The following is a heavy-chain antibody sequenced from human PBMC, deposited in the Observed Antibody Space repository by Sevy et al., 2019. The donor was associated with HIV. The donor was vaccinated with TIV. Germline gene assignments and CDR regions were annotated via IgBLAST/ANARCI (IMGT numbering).Heavy chain of an antibody. J-gene: IGHJ4*02. Sequence: SDTLSLTCTVSGDSISSGANYWGWIRQHPVKGLEWIGYIHDSGSTYDNPSLKSRITMSVDTSKNQFSLKLRSVTAADTAVYYCARGRSAVATYYTWSTVADYYFDYWGQGTLVTVSS. CDR3: ARGRSAVATYYTWSTVADYYFDY. CDR2: IHDSGST. V-gene: IGHV4-31*03. D-gene: IGHD5-12*01. CDR1: GDSISSGANY.